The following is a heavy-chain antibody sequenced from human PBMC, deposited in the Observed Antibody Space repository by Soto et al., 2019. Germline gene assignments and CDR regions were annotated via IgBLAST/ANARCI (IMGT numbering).Heavy chain of an antibody. D-gene: IGHD4-17*01. Sequence: PGESLKISCKGSGYSFTSYWIGWVRQMPRKGLEWMGIIYPGDSDTRYSPSFQGRFTISRDNSKNTLYLQMNSLRAEDTAVYYCAKSTAPGIYYYYYGMDVWGQGTTVTVSS. CDR1: GYSFTSYW. CDR3: AKSTAPGIYYYYYGMDV. J-gene: IGHJ6*02. CDR2: IYPGDSDT. V-gene: IGHV5-51*01.